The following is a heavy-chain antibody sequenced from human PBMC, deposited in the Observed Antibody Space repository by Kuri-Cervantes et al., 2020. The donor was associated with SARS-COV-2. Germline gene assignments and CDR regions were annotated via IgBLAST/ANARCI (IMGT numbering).Heavy chain of an antibody. CDR2: IIPIFGTA. J-gene: IGHJ4*02. D-gene: IGHD6-13*01. V-gene: IGHV1-69*13. CDR1: GGTFSSYA. Sequence: SVKVSCKASGGTFSSYAISWVRQAPGQGLEWMGRIIPIFGTANYAQKFQGRVTITADESTSTAYMELSSLRSEDTAVYYCAEKSGAAGYYDYWGQGTLVTVSS. CDR3: AEKSGAAGYYDY.